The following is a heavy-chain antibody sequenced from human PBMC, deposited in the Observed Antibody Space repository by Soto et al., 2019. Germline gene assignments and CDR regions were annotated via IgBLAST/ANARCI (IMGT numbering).Heavy chain of an antibody. CDR3: AKDLYSSGWYYFDY. D-gene: IGHD6-19*01. CDR2: ISYDGSNK. V-gene: IGHV3-30*18. CDR1: GFTFSSYG. J-gene: IGHJ4*02. Sequence: PGGSLRLSCAASGFTFSSYGTHWVRQAPGKGLEWVAIISYDGSNKYYADSVKGRFTISRDNSKNTLYLQMNSLRVEDTAMYYCAKDLYSSGWYYFDYWGQGTLVTVSS.